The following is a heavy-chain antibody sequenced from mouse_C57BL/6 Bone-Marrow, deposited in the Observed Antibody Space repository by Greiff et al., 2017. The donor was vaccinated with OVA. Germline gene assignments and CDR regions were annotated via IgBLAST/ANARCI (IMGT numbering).Heavy chain of an antibody. J-gene: IGHJ2*01. CDR3: ARNREGQLWPHSDY. V-gene: IGHV2-2*01. CDR2: IWSGGST. Sequence: QVQLQQSGPGLVQPSQSLSITCTVSGFSLTSYGVHWVRQSPGKGLEWLGVIWSGGSTDYNAAFISRLSISKDNSTSQVFFQMNSLQADDTAIYYCARNREGQLWPHSDYWGQGTTLTVSS. D-gene: IGHD3-2*01. CDR1: GFSLTSYG.